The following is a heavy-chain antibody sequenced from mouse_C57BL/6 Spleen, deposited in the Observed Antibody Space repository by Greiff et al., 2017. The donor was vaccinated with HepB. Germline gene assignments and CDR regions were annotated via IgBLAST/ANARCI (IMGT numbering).Heavy chain of an antibody. Sequence: QVQLQQPGAELVKPGASVKMSCKASGYTFTSYWITWVKQRPGQGLEWIGDIYPGSGSTNYNEKFKSKATLTVDTSSSTAYMQLSSLTSEDSAVYYCARSTTVVPYWYFDVWGTGTTVTVSS. J-gene: IGHJ1*03. CDR1: GYTFTSYW. V-gene: IGHV1-55*01. D-gene: IGHD1-1*01. CDR3: ARSTTVVPYWYFDV. CDR2: IYPGSGST.